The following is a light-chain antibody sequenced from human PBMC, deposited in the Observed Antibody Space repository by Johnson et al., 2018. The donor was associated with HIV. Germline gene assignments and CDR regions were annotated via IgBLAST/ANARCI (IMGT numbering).Light chain of an antibody. J-gene: IGLJ1*01. CDR1: SSSIGNDF. V-gene: IGLV1-51*02. Sequence: QSVLTQPPSVSAAPGQEVTISCSASSSSIGNDFVSWYQQLPGTAPKLFISENNKRPSGIPDRFSGSKSGTSATLGITGLQTGDEADYYCGTWDNSLSVYVFGTGTKVTVL. CDR2: ENN. CDR3: GTWDNSLSVYV.